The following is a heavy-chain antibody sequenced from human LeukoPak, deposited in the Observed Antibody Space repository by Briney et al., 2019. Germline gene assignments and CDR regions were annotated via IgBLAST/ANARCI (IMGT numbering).Heavy chain of an antibody. CDR1: GFTFGGYG. J-gene: IGHJ4*02. D-gene: IGHD1-14*01. V-gene: IGHV3-33*01. CDR2: IAYDGSRA. Sequence: GRSLRLSCAGSGFTFGGYGMHWFRQTPGKGLEWVAVIAYDGSRAFYADSVKGRFTISRDNSKNTMSVQMDDLRAEDTAVYYCTRYNNDHFDYWGEGTLVTVSS. CDR3: TRYNNDHFDY.